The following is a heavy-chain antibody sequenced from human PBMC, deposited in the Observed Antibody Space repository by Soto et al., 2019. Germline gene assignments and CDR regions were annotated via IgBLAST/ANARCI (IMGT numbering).Heavy chain of an antibody. Sequence: QVQLVQSGAEVQKPGSSVKVSCKASGGTFSSYAISWVRQAPGQGLEWMGGVIPISDTTNYAQKFQGRVTMTADESTSTAYMELSSLRSEDTAVYYCARSQGSSTSLEIYYYYYDGMDVWGQGTTVTVSS. J-gene: IGHJ6*02. CDR1: GGTFSSYA. V-gene: IGHV1-69*01. CDR3: ARSQGSSTSLEIYYYYYDGMDV. D-gene: IGHD2-2*01. CDR2: VIPISDTT.